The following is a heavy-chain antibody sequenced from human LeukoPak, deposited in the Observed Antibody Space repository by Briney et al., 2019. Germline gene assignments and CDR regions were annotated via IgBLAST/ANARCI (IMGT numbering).Heavy chain of an antibody. V-gene: IGHV4-38-2*02. CDR1: GYSISSGYY. Sequence: PSETLSLTCTASGYSISSGYYWGWIRQPPGKGLEWIGYIYTSGSTNYNPSLKSRVTISVDTSKNQFSLKLSSVTAADTAVYYCARHPGYSYGYDYWGQGTLVTVSS. J-gene: IGHJ4*02. CDR3: ARHPGYSYGYDY. CDR2: IYTSGST. D-gene: IGHD5-18*01.